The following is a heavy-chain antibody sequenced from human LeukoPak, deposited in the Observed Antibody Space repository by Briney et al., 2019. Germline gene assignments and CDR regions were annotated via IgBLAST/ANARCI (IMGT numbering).Heavy chain of an antibody. CDR1: GYTFTVYY. Sequence: ASVTVSCTASGYTFTVYYMHWVRQAPGQGLEWMGWINPNSGGTNYAQKFQGWVTMARDTSISTAYMELSRLRSDDTAVYYCARAYYGSGISAFDIWGQGTMVTVS. D-gene: IGHD3-10*01. V-gene: IGHV1-2*04. CDR3: ARAYYGSGISAFDI. CDR2: INPNSGGT. J-gene: IGHJ3*02.